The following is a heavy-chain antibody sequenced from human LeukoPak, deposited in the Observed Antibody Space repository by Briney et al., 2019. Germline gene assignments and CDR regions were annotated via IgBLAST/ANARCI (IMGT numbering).Heavy chain of an antibody. V-gene: IGHV1-8*03. D-gene: IGHD3-3*01. J-gene: IGHJ4*02. CDR3: ARGQSGRRFLADY. CDR1: GYTFTNYD. Sequence: ASVKVSCKASGYTFTNYDINWVRQATGQGLEWMGWMNPISGNTGYAQKFQGRVTITRDNSINTAYMDLTNLRSEDTAVYYCARGQSGRRFLADYWGQGTLVTVSS. CDR2: MNPISGNT.